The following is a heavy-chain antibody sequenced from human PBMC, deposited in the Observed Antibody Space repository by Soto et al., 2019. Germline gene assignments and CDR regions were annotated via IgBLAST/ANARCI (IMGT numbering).Heavy chain of an antibody. J-gene: IGHJ4*02. Sequence: SETLSLTCTVSGGSISSSTYYWGWMRQPPGKGLEWIASFFIGGNTYYNPSLKSRVTISVDRSKNQFSLKLSSVTAADTAVYYCASGLVTTLHYWGQGTLVTVSS. CDR1: GGSISSSTYY. CDR3: ASGLVTTLHY. D-gene: IGHD4-17*01. CDR2: FFIGGNT. V-gene: IGHV4-39*07.